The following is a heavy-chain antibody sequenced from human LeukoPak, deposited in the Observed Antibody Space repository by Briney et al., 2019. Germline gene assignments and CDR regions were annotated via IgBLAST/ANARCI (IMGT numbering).Heavy chain of an antibody. V-gene: IGHV4-30-2*01. Sequence: SETLSLTCTMSGGSISSGGHSWSWIRQPPGKSLEWIGYIYHSGSGSTYYNPSLKSRVTISIDKSKNQFSLKLNSVTAADTAVYYCARINDFWSGPTLDVWGQGTTVTVSS. CDR3: ARINDFWSGPTLDV. D-gene: IGHD3-3*01. CDR1: GGSISSGGHS. J-gene: IGHJ6*02. CDR2: IYHSGSGST.